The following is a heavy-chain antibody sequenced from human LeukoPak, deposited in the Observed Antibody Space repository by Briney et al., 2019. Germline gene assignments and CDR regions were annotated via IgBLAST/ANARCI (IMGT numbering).Heavy chain of an antibody. J-gene: IGHJ4*02. CDR1: GFTFSSYS. V-gene: IGHV3-21*01. D-gene: IGHD1-26*01. CDR3: ARAEVGASDY. Sequence: GGSLSLSCAASGFTFSSYSMNWVRQAPGQGLEWVSSISSSSSYIYYADSVKGRFTISRDNAKNSLYLQMNSLRAEDTAVYYCARAEVGASDYWGQGTLVTVSS. CDR2: ISSSSSYI.